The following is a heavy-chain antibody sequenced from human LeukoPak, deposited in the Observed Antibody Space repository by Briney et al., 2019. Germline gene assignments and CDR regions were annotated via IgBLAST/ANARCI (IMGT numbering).Heavy chain of an antibody. CDR3: AREAAGSGSYYADPYYFDY. CDR2: IYYSGST. D-gene: IGHD3-10*01. Sequence: SQTLSLTCTVSGVSISSGDYYWRWIRQPPGKGLEWIGYIYYSGSTYYNPSLKSRVTVSVDTSKNQFSLKLSSVTAADTAVYYCAREAAGSGSYYADPYYFDYWGQGTLVTVSS. J-gene: IGHJ4*02. V-gene: IGHV4-30-4*01. CDR1: GVSISSGDYY.